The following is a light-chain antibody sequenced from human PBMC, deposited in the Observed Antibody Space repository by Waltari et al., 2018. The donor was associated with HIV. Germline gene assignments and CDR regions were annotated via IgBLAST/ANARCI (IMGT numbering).Light chain of an antibody. CDR2: EIT. CDR1: SSDVGSSNY. J-gene: IGLJ3*02. Sequence: QSALTQPTSASGFPGQSVTISCTGTSSDVGSSNYVAWYQQYPGKAPKLLIYEITKRPSGVPDRFSGSKSGNTASLTVSGLQAEDEADYYCSSSAGGDTLVFGGGTKLTVL. CDR3: SSSAGGDTLV. V-gene: IGLV2-8*01.